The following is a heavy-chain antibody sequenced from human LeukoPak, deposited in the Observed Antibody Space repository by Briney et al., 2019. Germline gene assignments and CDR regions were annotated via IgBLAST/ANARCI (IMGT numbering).Heavy chain of an antibody. D-gene: IGHD6-19*01. CDR3: ARDSSGSFGDY. CDR1: GYTFTGNY. V-gene: IGHV1-2*02. CDR2: LNPNSGGT. J-gene: IGHJ4*02. Sequence: GASVKVSCKASGYTFTGNYLHWVRQATGQGLEWMGWLNPNSGGTKFAQKFQGRVTMTRDTSISTAYMELSRLRSDDTAVYYCARDSSGSFGDYWGQGTLVAVSS.